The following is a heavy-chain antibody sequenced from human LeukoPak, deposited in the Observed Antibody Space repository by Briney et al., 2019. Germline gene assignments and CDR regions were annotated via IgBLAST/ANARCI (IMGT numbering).Heavy chain of an antibody. Sequence: ASVKVSCKASGYTFTSYDINWVRQATGQGLEWMGWMNPNSGNTGYAQKFQGRVTITRNTSISTAYMELSSLRSEDTAVYYCARGLLNRAWDYYYYYMDVWGKGTTVTVSS. CDR1: GYTFTSYD. V-gene: IGHV1-8*03. CDR2: MNPNSGNT. CDR3: ARGLLNRAWDYYYYYMDV. D-gene: IGHD1-26*01. J-gene: IGHJ6*03.